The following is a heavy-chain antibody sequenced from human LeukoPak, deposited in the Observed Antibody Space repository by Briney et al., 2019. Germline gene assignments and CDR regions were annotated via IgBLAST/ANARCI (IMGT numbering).Heavy chain of an antibody. D-gene: IGHD5-18*01. J-gene: IGHJ4*02. Sequence: GGSLRLSCAASGFTFSSYSMNWVRQAAGKGLEWGSSISSSSSYIYYADSVKGRFTISRDNAKNSLYLQMNSLRAEDTAVYYCTSGGKGYSYGSFDYWGQGTLVTVSS. CDR2: ISSSSSYI. CDR1: GFTFSSYS. V-gene: IGHV3-21*01. CDR3: TSGGKGYSYGSFDY.